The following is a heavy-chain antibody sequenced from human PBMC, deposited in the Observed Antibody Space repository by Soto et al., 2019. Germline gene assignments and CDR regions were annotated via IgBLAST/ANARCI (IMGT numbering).Heavy chain of an antibody. CDR3: ARESRSNSSSWYVMYRGWFDP. CDR1: GGTFSSYA. D-gene: IGHD6-13*01. J-gene: IGHJ5*02. CDR2: IIPIFGTA. V-gene: IGHV1-69*13. Sequence: GASVKVSCKASGGTFSSYAISWVRQAPGQGLEWMGGIIPIFGTANYAQKFQGRATITADESTSTAYMELSSLRSEDTAVCYCARESRSNSSSWYVMYRGWFDPWGQGTLVTVSS.